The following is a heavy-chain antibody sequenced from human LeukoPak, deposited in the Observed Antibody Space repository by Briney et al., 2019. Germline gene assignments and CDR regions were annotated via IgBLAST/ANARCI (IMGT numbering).Heavy chain of an antibody. J-gene: IGHJ5*02. CDR1: GGSISSYY. D-gene: IGHD4-23*01. V-gene: IGHV4-30-4*08. Sequence: SETLSLTCTVSGGSISSYYWGWIRQPPGKGLEWIGYIYYSGSTYYNPSLKSRVTISVDTSKNQFSLKLSSVTAADTAVYYCARVSVELSNWFDPWGQGTLVTVSS. CDR2: IYYSGST. CDR3: ARVSVELSNWFDP.